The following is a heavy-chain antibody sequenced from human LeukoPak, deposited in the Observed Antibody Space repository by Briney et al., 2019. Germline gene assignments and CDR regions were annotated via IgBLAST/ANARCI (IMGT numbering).Heavy chain of an antibody. J-gene: IGHJ4*02. Sequence: ASVKVSCKASGYTFTSYYMHWVRQAPGQGLEWMGIINPSGGSTSYAQKFQGRVTMTRDTSTSTVYTELSSLRSEDTAVYYCARALGYGDYVHQVDYWGQGTLVTVSS. D-gene: IGHD4-17*01. CDR1: GYTFTSYY. CDR2: INPSGGST. V-gene: IGHV1-46*01. CDR3: ARALGYGDYVHQVDY.